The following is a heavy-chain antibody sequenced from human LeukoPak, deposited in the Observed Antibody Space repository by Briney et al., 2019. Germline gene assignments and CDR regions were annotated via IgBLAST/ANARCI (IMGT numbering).Heavy chain of an antibody. CDR2: IYTSGST. D-gene: IGHD1-26*01. CDR3: ARDRSASYRFDY. V-gene: IGHV4-4*07. Sequence: SETLCLTCSVSGDSISGYYWSWIRQPAGKGLEWIGRIYTSGSTNYNPSLKSRVTMSVDTSKNQFSLNLSSATAADTAVYYCARDRSASYRFDYWGQGTLVTVSS. CDR1: GDSISGYY. J-gene: IGHJ4*02.